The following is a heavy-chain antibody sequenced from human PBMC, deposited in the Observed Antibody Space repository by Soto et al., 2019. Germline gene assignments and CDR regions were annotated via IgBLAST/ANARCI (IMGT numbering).Heavy chain of an antibody. CDR3: AHRRAPRLFDY. D-gene: IGHD6-25*01. CDR1: GFSLTTSGVG. J-gene: IGHJ4*02. V-gene: IGHV2-5*02. CDR2: IYWDDDK. Sequence: QITLKESGPTLVEPTQTLTLTCTFSGFSLTTSGVGVGWIRQPPGKALEWLALIYWDDDKHYSPSLKTRLTITKDTSKNQVVLTMTNMDPVDTATYYCAHRRAPRLFDYWGQGTRVTVSS.